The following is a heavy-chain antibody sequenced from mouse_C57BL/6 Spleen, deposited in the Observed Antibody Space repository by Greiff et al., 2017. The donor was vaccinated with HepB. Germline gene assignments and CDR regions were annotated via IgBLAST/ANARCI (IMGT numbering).Heavy chain of an antibody. V-gene: IGHV5-17*01. D-gene: IGHD1-1*01. CDR1: GFTFSDYG. J-gene: IGHJ1*03. Sequence: EVNVVESGGGLVKPGGSLKLSCAASGFTFSDYGMHWVRQAPEKGLEWVAYISSGSSTNDYADTVKGRFTFSRDNAKNTLFLQMTSLRSEDTAVYYCARNYYGSSYCYFDVWGTGTTLTVSS. CDR2: ISSGSSTN. CDR3: ARNYYGSSYCYFDV.